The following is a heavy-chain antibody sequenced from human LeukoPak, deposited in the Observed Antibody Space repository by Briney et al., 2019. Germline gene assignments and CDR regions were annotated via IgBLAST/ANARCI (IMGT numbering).Heavy chain of an antibody. CDR1: GFTFSSYG. CDR3: AKDGDSGSYPGS. Sequence: PGGSLRLSCAASGFTFSSYGMHWVRQAPGKGLEWVAFIRYDGSNKYYADSVKGRFTISRDNSKNTLYLQVNSLRAEDTAVYYCAKDGDSGSYPGSWGQGTLVTVSS. CDR2: IRYDGSNK. V-gene: IGHV3-30*02. D-gene: IGHD1-26*01. J-gene: IGHJ4*02.